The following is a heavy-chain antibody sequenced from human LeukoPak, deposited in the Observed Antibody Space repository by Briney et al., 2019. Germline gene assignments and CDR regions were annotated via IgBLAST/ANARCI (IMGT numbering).Heavy chain of an antibody. CDR2: IYTSGST. CDR3: ARERVVVAATHYFDY. D-gene: IGHD2-15*01. CDR1: GGSISSGSYC. Sequence: SETLSLTCTVSGGSISSGSYCWRWIRQPAGKGLEWIGRIYTSGSTNYNHSLRSRVTISVDTSKNQFSLKLSSVTAADTAVYYCARERVVVAATHYFDYWGQGTLVTVSS. V-gene: IGHV4-61*02. J-gene: IGHJ4*02.